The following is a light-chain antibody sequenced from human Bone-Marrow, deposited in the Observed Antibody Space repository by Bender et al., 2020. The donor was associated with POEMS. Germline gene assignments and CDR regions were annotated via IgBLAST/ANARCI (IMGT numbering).Light chain of an antibody. V-gene: IGLV3-25*03. Sequence: SSDLTQPPSVSVSPGQTARITCSGDALPRQFTYWFQQKPGQAPVLVIYKDTERPSGIPERFSGSSSGTTGTLTITRVQPEDEADYYCQSTDSSDADVFGPGTTLTVL. CDR1: ALPRQF. J-gene: IGLJ1*01. CDR2: KDT. CDR3: QSTDSSDADV.